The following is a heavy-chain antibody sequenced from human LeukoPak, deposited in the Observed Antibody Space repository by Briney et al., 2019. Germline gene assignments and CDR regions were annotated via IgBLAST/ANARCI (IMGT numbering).Heavy chain of an antibody. CDR3: ARDCSSTSCYADY. CDR2: IIPILGIA. CDR1: GGTFSSYA. D-gene: IGHD2-2*01. Sequence: SVKVSCKASGGTFSSYAISWVRQAPGQGLEWMGRIIPILGIANYAQKFQGRVTITADKSTSTAYMELSSLRAEDTALYYCARDCSSTSCYADYWGQGTLVTVSS. V-gene: IGHV1-69*04. J-gene: IGHJ4*02.